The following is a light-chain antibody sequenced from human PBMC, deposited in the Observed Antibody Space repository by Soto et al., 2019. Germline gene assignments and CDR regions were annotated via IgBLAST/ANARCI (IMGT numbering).Light chain of an antibody. Sequence: DTQMTQSPSSLSASVGDRVTITCRASQGISNYLAWYQQKPGKVPKLLIYAASTLQSGFPSRFSGSGSGTDFTLTISSLQPEDFATYYCQKNNSAQFGGGTKVEIK. CDR2: AAS. J-gene: IGKJ4*01. CDR3: QKNNSAQ. V-gene: IGKV1-27*01. CDR1: QGISNY.